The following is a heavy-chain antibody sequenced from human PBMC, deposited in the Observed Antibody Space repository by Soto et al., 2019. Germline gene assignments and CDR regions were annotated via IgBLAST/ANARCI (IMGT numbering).Heavy chain of an antibody. CDR2: TYYRSKWFD. V-gene: IGHV6-1*01. D-gene: IGHD3-3*02. Sequence: PSQTLSLTCDISGDSVSTNSATWNWIRQSPSRGLKWLGRTYYRSKWFDDYAVSVKSRITIIPDMYNNRISLQLNSVTPEDMAVYYCVRLLGNICLDSWGQGTLVTVSS. CDR3: VRLLGNICLDS. J-gene: IGHJ5*01. CDR1: GDSVSTNSAT.